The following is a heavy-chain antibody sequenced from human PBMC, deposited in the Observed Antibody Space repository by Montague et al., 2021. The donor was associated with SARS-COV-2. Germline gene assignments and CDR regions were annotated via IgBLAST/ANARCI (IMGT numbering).Heavy chain of an antibody. CDR2: ISGSGLST. D-gene: IGHD3-3*01. J-gene: IGHJ6*03. Sequence: SLRLSCAASGFTFRSYAMSWVRQAPGEGLEWVSSISGSGLSTYYADSVKGRFTISRDNSKNTLYLQMNSLRAEDTAVYYCAKVYTDFWSGSYYYMDAWGKGTTVTVSS. V-gene: IGHV3-23*01. CDR3: AKVYTDFWSGSYYYMDA. CDR1: GFTFRSYA.